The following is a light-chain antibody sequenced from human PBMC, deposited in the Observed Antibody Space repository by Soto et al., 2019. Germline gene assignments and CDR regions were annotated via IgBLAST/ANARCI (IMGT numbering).Light chain of an antibody. CDR1: QNIYSY. CDR3: QQSYNRPYT. CDR2: AAS. J-gene: IGKJ2*01. V-gene: IGKV1-39*01. Sequence: DIQMTQAPSSLSTSVGDSVTITCRASQNIYSYLNWYHQKSGKAPKLLISAASTLQDGVSSRFSGSGSGTDFTLTISSLQPEDFATYYCQQSYNRPYTFGQGTKLEIK.